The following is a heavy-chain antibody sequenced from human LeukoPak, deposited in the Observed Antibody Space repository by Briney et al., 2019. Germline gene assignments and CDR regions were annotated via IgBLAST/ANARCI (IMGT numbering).Heavy chain of an antibody. V-gene: IGHV4-30-4*01. J-gene: IGHJ3*02. CDR2: VYYSGST. Sequence: SQTLSLTCTVSGRSISSGDYYWSWIRQPPGKGLEWIGYVYYSGSTYYNPSLKSRVTISVDTSKNQFSLKLSSVTAADTAVYYCAKLSMVRGVIPDAFDIWGQGTMVTVSS. CDR1: GRSISSGDYY. CDR3: AKLSMVRGVIPDAFDI. D-gene: IGHD3-10*01.